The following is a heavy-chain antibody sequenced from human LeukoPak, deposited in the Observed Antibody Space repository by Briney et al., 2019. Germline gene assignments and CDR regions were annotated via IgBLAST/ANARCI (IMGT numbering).Heavy chain of an antibody. CDR1: GFTFSSYG. D-gene: IGHD3-22*01. J-gene: IGHJ4*02. CDR3: ATAPGYYYDSSGPDY. V-gene: IGHV3-48*01. CDR2: ISSSSSTI. Sequence: GGSLRPSCAASGFTFSSYGMHWVRQAPGKGLEWVSYISSSSSTIYYADSVKGRFTISRDNAKNSLYLQMNSLRAEDTAVYYCATAPGYYYDSSGPDYWGQGTLVTVSS.